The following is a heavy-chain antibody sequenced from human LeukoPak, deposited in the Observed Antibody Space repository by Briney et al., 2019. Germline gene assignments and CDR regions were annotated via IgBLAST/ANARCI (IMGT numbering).Heavy chain of an antibody. D-gene: IGHD5-18*01. V-gene: IGHV4-59*01. CDR3: AGGYSYGSTYYYMDV. Sequence: KPSETLFLTCTVSGGSISSYYWSWIRQPPGKGLEWIGYIYYSGSTNYNPSLKSRVTISVDTSKNQFSLKLSSVTAADTAVYYCAGGYSYGSTYYYMDVWGKGTTVTISS. CDR2: IYYSGST. J-gene: IGHJ6*03. CDR1: GGSISSYY.